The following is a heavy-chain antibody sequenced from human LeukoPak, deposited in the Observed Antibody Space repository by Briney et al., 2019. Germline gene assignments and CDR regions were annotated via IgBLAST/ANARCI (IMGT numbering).Heavy chain of an antibody. D-gene: IGHD3-16*01. CDR3: AKDMTGLRDY. CDR1: GFTFSSYS. V-gene: IGHV3-30-3*01. Sequence: GGSLRLSCAASGFTFSSYSIHWVRQAPGKGLEWVAVISFDGSSKYYADSVKGRFTIARDNAKNTLYLQMNSLRAEDTAIYYCAKDMTGLRDYWGQGTLVTVPS. J-gene: IGHJ4*02. CDR2: ISFDGSSK.